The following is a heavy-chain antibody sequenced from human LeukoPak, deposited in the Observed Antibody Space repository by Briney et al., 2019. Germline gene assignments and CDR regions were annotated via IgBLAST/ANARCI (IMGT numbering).Heavy chain of an antibody. CDR1: GGTFSSYA. J-gene: IGHJ3*02. Sequence: GASVKVSCKASGGTFSSYAISWVRQAPGQGLEWMGGIIPIFGTANYAQKFQGRVTITADESTSTAYMELSSLRSEDTAVYYCARGISNSELAAFDIWGQGTMVTVSS. CDR3: ARGISNSELAAFDI. V-gene: IGHV1-69*01. CDR2: IIPIFGTA. D-gene: IGHD2-2*01.